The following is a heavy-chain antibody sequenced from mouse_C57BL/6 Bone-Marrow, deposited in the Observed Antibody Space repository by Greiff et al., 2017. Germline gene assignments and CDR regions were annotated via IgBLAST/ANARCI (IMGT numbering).Heavy chain of an antibody. CDR1: GYTFTSYW. CDR3: AREDYYGRDYAMDY. D-gene: IGHD1-1*01. Sequence: QVQLQQPGAELVMPGASVKLSCKASGYTFTSYWMHWVKQRPGQGLEWIGEIDPSASYTNYNQKFKGKSTLTVDKSSSTASMQLSSLTSEDSAVYYCAREDYYGRDYAMDYWGQGTSVTVSS. J-gene: IGHJ4*01. CDR2: IDPSASYT. V-gene: IGHV1-69*01.